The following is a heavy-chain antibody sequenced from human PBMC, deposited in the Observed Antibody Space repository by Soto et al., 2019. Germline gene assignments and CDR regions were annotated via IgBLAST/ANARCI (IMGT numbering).Heavy chain of an antibody. CDR2: IIPVFGTP. CDR1: GYSFSSHA. J-gene: IGHJ4*02. CDR3: ARGGALSTSWYWGDGLDS. Sequence: QVQLEQSGSEVQKSGSSVKVSCKASGYSFSSHAITWVRQAPGQGLEWMGGIIPVFGTPTYAQKFQGRLTISAGKSTNPSFPELRSLRSGDPGVYYCARGGALSTSWYWGDGLDSWGQGTQVTVSS. V-gene: IGHV1-69*06. D-gene: IGHD6-13*01.